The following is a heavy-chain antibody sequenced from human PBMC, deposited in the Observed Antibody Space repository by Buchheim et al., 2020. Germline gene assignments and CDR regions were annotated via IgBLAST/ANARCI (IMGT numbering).Heavy chain of an antibody. V-gene: IGHV3-7*01. CDR1: GFTFSSYW. CDR3: ARDQYSSSWYGGYYYYYMDV. J-gene: IGHJ6*03. CDR2: IKQDGSEK. Sequence: EVQLVESGGGLVQPGGSLRLSCAASGFTFSSYWMSWVRQAPGKGLEWLANIKQDGSEKYYVDSVKGRFTISRDNAKNSLYLQMNSLRAEDTAVYYCARDQYSSSWYGGYYYYYMDVWGKGTT. D-gene: IGHD6-13*01.